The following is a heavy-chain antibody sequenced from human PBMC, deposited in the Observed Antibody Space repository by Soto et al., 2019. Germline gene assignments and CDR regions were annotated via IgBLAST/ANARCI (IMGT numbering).Heavy chain of an antibody. Sequence: SLRLSCTASGFTFGDYAMSWVRQAPGKGLEWVGFIRSKAYGGTTEYAASVKGRFTISRDDSKSIAYLQMNSLKTEDTAVYHCTRGGAWAVAPPDYWGQGTLVTVSS. D-gene: IGHD6-19*01. J-gene: IGHJ4*02. CDR3: TRGGAWAVAPPDY. CDR2: IRSKAYGGTT. V-gene: IGHV3-49*04. CDR1: GFTFGDYA.